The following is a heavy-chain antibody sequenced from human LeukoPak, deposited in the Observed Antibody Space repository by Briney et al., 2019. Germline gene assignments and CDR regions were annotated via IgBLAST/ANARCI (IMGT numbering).Heavy chain of an antibody. Sequence: SETLSLTCTVSGGSISSRPYYWGWVRQPPGKGLEWIGTISYSGTTYYIPSLKSRVTISLDTSKNQFSLKLSSVTAADTAIYYCARDFSSSSTVYYYYYMDVWGKGTTVTVSS. D-gene: IGHD6-6*01. CDR3: ARDFSSSSTVYYYYYMDV. V-gene: IGHV4-39*07. CDR2: ISYSGTT. J-gene: IGHJ6*03. CDR1: GGSISSRPYY.